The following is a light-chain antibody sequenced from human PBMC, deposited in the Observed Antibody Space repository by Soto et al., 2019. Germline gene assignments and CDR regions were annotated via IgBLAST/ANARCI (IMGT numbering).Light chain of an antibody. CDR3: SSYTSSSTPYV. CDR1: SSDVGAYNY. J-gene: IGLJ1*01. Sequence: QSVLTQAASVSGSPGQSITISCTGTSSDVGAYNYVSWYQQHPGTAPKLMIYDVSNRPSGVSNRFSGSKYGNTASLTISGLQAEDEADYYCSSYTSSSTPYVFGSGTKVTVL. V-gene: IGLV2-14*01. CDR2: DVS.